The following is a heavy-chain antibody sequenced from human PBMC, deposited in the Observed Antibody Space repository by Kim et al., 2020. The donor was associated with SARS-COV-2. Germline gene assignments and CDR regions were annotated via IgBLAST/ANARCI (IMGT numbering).Heavy chain of an antibody. J-gene: IGHJ4*02. D-gene: IGHD1-26*01. Sequence: GGYLRLSCAASGLTIDDYSMHWVRQAPGKGLEWVSLISWDGGSTYYADSVKGRFTISRDNSKNSLYLQMNSLRAEDTALYYCAKDGSSGSYDYWGQGTLVTVSS. V-gene: IGHV3-43D*03. CDR2: ISWDGGST. CDR1: GLTIDDYS. CDR3: AKDGSSGSYDY.